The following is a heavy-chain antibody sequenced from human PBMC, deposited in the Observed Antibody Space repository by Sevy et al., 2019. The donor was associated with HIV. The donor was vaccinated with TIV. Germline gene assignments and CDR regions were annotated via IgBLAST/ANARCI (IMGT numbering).Heavy chain of an antibody. CDR2: IKQGGNEQ. D-gene: IGHD2-21*01. CDR1: AFSLSNYY. J-gene: IGHJ3*02. V-gene: IGHV3-7*01. Sequence: GGSLRLSCAASAFSLSNYYMTWVRQAPGKGLEWVANIKQGGNEQSYLESVKGRFTISRDDSKNSVYLQMTSLRAEDTAVYYCAREGVIYDDDGRDFDDAFDIWGHGTMVTVSS. CDR3: AREGVIYDDDGRDFDDAFDI.